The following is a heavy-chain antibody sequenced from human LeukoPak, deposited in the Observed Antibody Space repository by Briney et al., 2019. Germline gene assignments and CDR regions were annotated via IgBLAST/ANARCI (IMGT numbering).Heavy chain of an antibody. CDR3: ARIGYSSSSFDY. CDR1: GFTFSSYS. J-gene: IGHJ4*02. CDR2: ISTSSIYI. Sequence: GGSLRLSCAASGFTFSSYSTNWVRHAPGKGMEWVSSISTSSIYIYYTDSVKGRFTISRDNAKNSLYLQMNSLRAEDTAVYYCARIGYSSSSFDYWGEGTLVTVSS. V-gene: IGHV3-21*01. D-gene: IGHD6-6*01.